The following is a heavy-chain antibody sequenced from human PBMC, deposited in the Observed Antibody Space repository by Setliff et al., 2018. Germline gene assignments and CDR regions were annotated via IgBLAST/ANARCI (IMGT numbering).Heavy chain of an antibody. J-gene: IGHJ4*02. V-gene: IGHV3-53*05. CDR1: GFTVSSNY. CDR3: ASLGSYPTRADY. CDR2: IYSGGGT. Sequence: QPGGSLRLSCDASGFTVSSNYMSWVRQAPGKGLEWVSVIYSGGGTYYADSVKGRFIISRDNSKNTLYFQMNSLRAEDTAVYYCASLGSYPTRADYWGQGTLVTAPQ. D-gene: IGHD1-26*01.